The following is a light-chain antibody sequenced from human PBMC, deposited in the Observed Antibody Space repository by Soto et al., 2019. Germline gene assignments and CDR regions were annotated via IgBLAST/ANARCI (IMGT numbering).Light chain of an antibody. CDR3: TSWTTSTTMI. CDR2: DVN. Sequence: QSALTQPASVSGSPGQSITISCTGTSSDIGAYNFVSWYQQHPGKAPKLMLYDVNIRPSGVSNRCSGSKSGNTASLTISGLQAADEADDYCTSWTTSTTMIFGGGTKLTVL. J-gene: IGLJ2*01. CDR1: SSDIGAYNF. V-gene: IGLV2-14*03.